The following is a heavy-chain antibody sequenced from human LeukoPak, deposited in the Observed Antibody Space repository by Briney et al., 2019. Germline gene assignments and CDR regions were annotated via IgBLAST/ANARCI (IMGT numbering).Heavy chain of an antibody. V-gene: IGHV1-69*05. J-gene: IGHJ4*02. Sequence: ASVKVSCKASGGTFSSYAISWVRQAPGQGLEWMGGITPIFGTANYAQKFQGRVTITTDESTSTAYMELSSLRSEDTAVYYCARQYCSNTSCYFDYWGQGTLVTVSS. D-gene: IGHD2-2*01. CDR1: GGTFSSYA. CDR2: ITPIFGTA. CDR3: ARQYCSNTSCYFDY.